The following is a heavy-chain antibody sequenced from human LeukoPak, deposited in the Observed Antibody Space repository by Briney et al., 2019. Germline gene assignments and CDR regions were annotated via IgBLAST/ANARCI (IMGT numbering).Heavy chain of an antibody. V-gene: IGHV1-18*01. J-gene: IGHJ4*02. Sequence: EASVKVSCKASGYTFTSYGISWVRQAPGQGLEWMGWISAYNGNTNYAQKLQGRVTMTTDTSTSTAYMELRSLRSEDTAVYYCARDQGIAVADTFDYWGQGTLVTVSS. CDR3: ARDQGIAVADTFDY. D-gene: IGHD6-19*01. CDR1: GYTFTSYG. CDR2: ISAYNGNT.